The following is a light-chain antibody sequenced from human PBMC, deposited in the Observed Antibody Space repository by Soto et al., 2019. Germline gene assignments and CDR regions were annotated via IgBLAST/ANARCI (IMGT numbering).Light chain of an antibody. CDR1: ESVISY. J-gene: IGKJ5*01. V-gene: IGKV3-11*01. CDR3: QQRIDWPCT. Sequence: EIVLTQSPATLSLSPGERATLSCRANESVISYLAWYQQKPGQAPRLLIYTAFNRTTGIPARFRGSGFGTDFILTISSLEPEDFAVYYCQQRIDWPCTFGQGTRLQMK. CDR2: TAF.